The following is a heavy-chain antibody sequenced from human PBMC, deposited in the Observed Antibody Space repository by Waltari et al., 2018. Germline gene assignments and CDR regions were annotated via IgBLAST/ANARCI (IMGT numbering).Heavy chain of an antibody. CDR3: ASPDYGGNSGFDY. CDR1: GYSISSGSS. D-gene: IGHD4-17*01. J-gene: IGHJ4*02. Sequence: QVQLQESGPGLVKPSETLSLTCAVSGYSISSGSSWGWIRQPPGKGLEWIVSIYHSGSTYYNPSLKSRVTISVDTSKNQFSLKLSSVTAADTAVYYCASPDYGGNSGFDYWGQGTLVTVSS. CDR2: IYHSGST. V-gene: IGHV4-38-2*01.